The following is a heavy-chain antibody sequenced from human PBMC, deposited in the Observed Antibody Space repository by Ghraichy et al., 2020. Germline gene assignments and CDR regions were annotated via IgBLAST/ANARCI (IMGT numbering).Heavy chain of an antibody. V-gene: IGHV1-69*01. CDR3: ARAVDYGAPSGAFDI. J-gene: IGHJ3*02. CDR1: GGTFSSYA. CDR2: IIPIFGTA. Sequence: KVSCKASGGTFSSYAISWVRQAPGQGLEWMGGIIPIFGTANYAQKFQGRVTITADESTSTAYMELSSLRSEDTAVYYCARAVDYGAPSGAFDIWGQGTMVTVSS. D-gene: IGHD4-17*01.